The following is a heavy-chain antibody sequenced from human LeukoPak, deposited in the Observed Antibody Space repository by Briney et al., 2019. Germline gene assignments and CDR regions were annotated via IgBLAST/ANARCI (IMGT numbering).Heavy chain of an antibody. V-gene: IGHV3-23*01. CDR3: AREMWPVGVSYFDY. D-gene: IGHD6-19*01. CDR2: ISGSGGST. CDR1: GFTFDDYA. J-gene: IGHJ4*02. Sequence: HPGRSLRLSCAASGFTFDDYAMHWVRQAPGKGLEWVSAISGSGGSTYYADSVKGRFTISRDNSKNTLYLQMNSLRAEDTAVYYCAREMWPVGVSYFDYWGQGILVTVSS.